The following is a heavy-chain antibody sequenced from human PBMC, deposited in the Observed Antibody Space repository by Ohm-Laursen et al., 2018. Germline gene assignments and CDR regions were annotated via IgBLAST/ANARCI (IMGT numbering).Heavy chain of an antibody. V-gene: IGHV3-15*01. CDR1: GFTFINAW. CDR2: IKSKTDGRTS. D-gene: IGHD2-8*01. Sequence: GSLRLSCSASGFTFINAWMNWVRQAPGKGLEWVGRIKSKTDGRTSDYATPVKSRFTISRDDSKNTLYLQMNVVRADDTAVYYCADPPNRDFWGQGTLITVSS. J-gene: IGHJ4*02. CDR3: ADPPNRDF.